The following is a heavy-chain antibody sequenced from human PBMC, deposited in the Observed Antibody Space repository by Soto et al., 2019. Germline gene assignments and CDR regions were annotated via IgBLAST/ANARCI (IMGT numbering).Heavy chain of an antibody. V-gene: IGHV1-2*02. J-gene: IGHJ4*02. CDR3: ARRLGLLVTPIPGY. Sequence: QVELVQSGAEVKKPGASVKVSCKASGYTFTGYHMHWVRQAPGQGLEWMGWINPNSGVTIYAQKFQGRVIMTRETPITTAYMELSRLTPDDTAVYYCARRLGLLVTPIPGYWGQGTPVTVSS. CDR1: GYTFTGYH. CDR2: INPNSGVT. D-gene: IGHD2-21*02.